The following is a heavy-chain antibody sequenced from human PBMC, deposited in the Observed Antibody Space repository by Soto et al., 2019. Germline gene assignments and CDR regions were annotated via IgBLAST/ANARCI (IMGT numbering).Heavy chain of an antibody. D-gene: IGHD2-21*02. Sequence: EVQLVESGGGLVQPGGSLRLSCAVSGFTFGSYWMNWVRLIPGKGLEWVAYIKPDGSATYYVDSVKGRFTISRDNAKNSLYLQMNRVRVENTSVYYCARAGYCGPGCYYYFDYWGQGTLVTVSS. CDR3: ARAGYCGPGCYYYFDY. CDR2: IKPDGSAT. J-gene: IGHJ4*02. V-gene: IGHV3-7*01. CDR1: GFTFGSYW.